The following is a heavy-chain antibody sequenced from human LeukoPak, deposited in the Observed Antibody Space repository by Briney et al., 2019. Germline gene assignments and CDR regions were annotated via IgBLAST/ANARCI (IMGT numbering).Heavy chain of an antibody. CDR1: GYTFTSYD. J-gene: IGHJ4*02. CDR3: ARGPPHKRKHFDY. V-gene: IGHV1-8*01. CDR2: MNPNSGNT. Sequence: ASVKVSCKASGYTFTSYDINWVRQATGQGLEWMGWMNPNSGNTGYAQKFQGRVTMTRNTSISTAYMELSSLRSEDTAVYYRARGPPHKRKHFDYWGQGTLVTVSS.